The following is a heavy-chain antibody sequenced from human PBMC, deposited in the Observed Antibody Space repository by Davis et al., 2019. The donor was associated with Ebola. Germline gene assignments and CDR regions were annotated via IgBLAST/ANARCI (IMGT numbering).Heavy chain of an antibody. Sequence: SETLSLTCAVYGGSFSGYYWSWIRQPPGKGLEWIREINHSGSTNYNPSLKSRVTISVDTSKNQFSLKLSSVTAADTAVYYCARARSGWDEIDAFDIWGQGTMVTVSS. CDR3: ARARSGWDEIDAFDI. CDR2: INHSGST. J-gene: IGHJ3*02. V-gene: IGHV4-34*01. D-gene: IGHD6-19*01. CDR1: GGSFSGYY.